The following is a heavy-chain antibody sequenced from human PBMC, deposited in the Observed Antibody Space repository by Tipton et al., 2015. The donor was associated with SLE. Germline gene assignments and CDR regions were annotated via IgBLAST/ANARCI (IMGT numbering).Heavy chain of an antibody. D-gene: IGHD2-15*01. J-gene: IGHJ3*02. CDR2: INHSGRT. Sequence: TLSLTCAVYGGSFSGYYWSWIRRPPGKGLEWIGEINHSGRTNYNPSLKSRVTISVDTSKNQFSLKLSSVTAADTAVYYCASLESSIVVVVVATGGAFDIWGQGTMVTVSS. V-gene: IGHV4-34*01. CDR1: GGSFSGYY. CDR3: ASLESSIVVVVVATGGAFDI.